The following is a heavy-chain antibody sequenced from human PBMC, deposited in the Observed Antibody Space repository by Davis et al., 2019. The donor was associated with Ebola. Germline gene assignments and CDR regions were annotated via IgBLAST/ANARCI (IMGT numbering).Heavy chain of an antibody. Sequence: SQTLSLTCALYGGSFSDYSWSLIRQPPGKGLEWIGEIDHRGKTYYNPSLKSQVTISIDTSRNYFSLQLRFVTAADTAVYYCAGPHQIRGKVCFDLWGQGTLVTVSS. V-gene: IGHV4-34*01. CDR1: GGSFSDYS. D-gene: IGHD2-2*01. J-gene: IGHJ4*02. CDR3: AGPHQIRGKVCFDL. CDR2: IDHRGKT.